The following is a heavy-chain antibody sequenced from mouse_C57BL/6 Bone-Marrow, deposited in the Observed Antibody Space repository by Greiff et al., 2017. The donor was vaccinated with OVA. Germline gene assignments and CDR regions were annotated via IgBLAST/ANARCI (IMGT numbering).Heavy chain of an antibody. D-gene: IGHD2-5*01. J-gene: IGHJ4*01. CDR1: GFSLTSCG. CDR2: IWRGGST. Sequence: QVQLQQSGPGLVQPSQSLSITCTVSGFSLTSCGVHWVRQSPGKGLEWLGVIWRGGSTDYNAAFMSRLSITKDNSKSQVFFKMNSLQADDTAIYYCAKLSAYYSNYDYAMDYWGQGTSVTVSS. V-gene: IGHV2-5*01. CDR3: AKLSAYYSNYDYAMDY.